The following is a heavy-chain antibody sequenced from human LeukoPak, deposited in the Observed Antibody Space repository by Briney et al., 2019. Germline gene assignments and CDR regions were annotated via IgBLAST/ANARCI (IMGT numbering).Heavy chain of an antibody. V-gene: IGHV4-34*01. D-gene: IGHD3-9*01. J-gene: IGHJ6*02. CDR2: INHSGST. CDR3: ARAGWGYFDWTRGDYGMDV. Sequence: KASETLSLTCAVYGGSFSGYYWSWIRQPPGKGLEWIGEINHSGSTNYNPSLKSRVTISVDTSKNQFSLKLSSVTAADTAVYYCARAGWGYFDWTRGDYGMDVWGQGTTVTVSS. CDR1: GGSFSGYY.